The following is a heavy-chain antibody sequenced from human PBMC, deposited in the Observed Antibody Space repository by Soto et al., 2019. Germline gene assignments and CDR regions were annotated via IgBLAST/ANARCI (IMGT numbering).Heavy chain of an antibody. J-gene: IGHJ4*02. D-gene: IGHD2-2*01. Sequence: EVQLVESGGGLVKPGGSLRLSCAASGFTFSNAWMSWVRQTPGKGLEWVGRIKSKSDGGTIDYAAPVKGRFTISRDDSKNTLYLQMNSLTTEDTAVYYCTSLKYGIDYWGQGTLVTVSS. CDR1: GFTFSNAW. CDR2: IKSKSDGGTI. CDR3: TSLKYGIDY. V-gene: IGHV3-15*01.